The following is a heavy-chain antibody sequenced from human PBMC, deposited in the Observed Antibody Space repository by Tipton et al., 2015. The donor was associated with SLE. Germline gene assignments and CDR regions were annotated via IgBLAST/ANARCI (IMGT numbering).Heavy chain of an antibody. CDR2: IRYDGSNK. Sequence: SLRLSCAASGFTFSSYGMHWVRQAPGKGLEWVAFIRYDGSNKYYVDSVKGRFTISRDNAKNSLYLQMNSLRAEDTAVYYCAREQFGYSRMDVWGQGTTVTVSS. D-gene: IGHD6-13*01. CDR3: AREQFGYSRMDV. CDR1: GFTFSSYG. V-gene: IGHV3-30*02. J-gene: IGHJ6*02.